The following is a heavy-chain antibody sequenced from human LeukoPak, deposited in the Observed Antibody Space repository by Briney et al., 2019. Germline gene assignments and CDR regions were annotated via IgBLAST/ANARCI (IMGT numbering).Heavy chain of an antibody. Sequence: PGGSLRLSSVASGFTFTSHSPNWLRQAPGKGLEWVSSISSSSNYIYYADSVKGRFTISRDNAKNSLYLQMNSLRAEDTAVYYCARDVHYPLSRCDPWGQGTLVSVSS. D-gene: IGHD1-1*01. CDR1: GFTFTSHS. V-gene: IGHV3-21*01. CDR2: ISSSSNYI. CDR3: ARDVHYPLSRCDP. J-gene: IGHJ5*02.